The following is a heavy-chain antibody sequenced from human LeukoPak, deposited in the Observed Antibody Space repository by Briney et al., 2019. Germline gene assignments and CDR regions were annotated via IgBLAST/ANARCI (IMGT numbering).Heavy chain of an antibody. CDR2: ISGRSL. D-gene: IGHD3-16*01. Sequence: PGGSLRLSCSASGFSFSDYDMNWVRQAPGKGLEWVSAISGRSLYYGDSVKGRFTISRDNAKNSLYLQMDSLGVEDTAVYYCGRAFPPLRTSSAGDLWGQGTLVIVSS. CDR3: GRAFPPLRTSSAGDL. V-gene: IGHV3-69-1*02. CDR1: GFSFSDYD. J-gene: IGHJ1*01.